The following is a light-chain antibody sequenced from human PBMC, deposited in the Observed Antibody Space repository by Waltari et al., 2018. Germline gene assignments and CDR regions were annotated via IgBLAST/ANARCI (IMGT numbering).Light chain of an antibody. Sequence: QSALTQPPSASGSPGQSVTISCTGSSSDVGAYKYVSWYQQHPGKAPKLMIYEVSRRPSGVPDRFSGSKSGHTASLTVSGLQADDEADYYCSSFAGSNRFGVFGGGTKLTVL. J-gene: IGLJ3*02. CDR3: SSFAGSNRFGV. CDR2: EVS. V-gene: IGLV2-8*01. CDR1: SSDVGAYKY.